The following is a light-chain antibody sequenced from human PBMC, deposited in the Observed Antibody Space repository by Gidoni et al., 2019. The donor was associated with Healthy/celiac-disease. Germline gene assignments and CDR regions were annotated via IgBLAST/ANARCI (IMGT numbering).Light chain of an antibody. CDR1: QSISSD. J-gene: IGKJ3*01. CDR3: QQYNSTPGT. CDR2: AAS. Sequence: DIQVTQSPSSMSASVGDRVTITCRASQSISSDLHWYQQKPGKAPKLLIYAASSLQSGVPSRFSGSGSGTDFTLTISSLQPEDFAVYYCQQYNSTPGTFGPGTKVDIK. V-gene: IGKV1-39*01.